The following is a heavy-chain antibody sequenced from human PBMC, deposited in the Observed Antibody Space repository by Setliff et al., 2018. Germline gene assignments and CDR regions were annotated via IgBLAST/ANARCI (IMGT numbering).Heavy chain of an antibody. D-gene: IGHD6-19*01. CDR2: IYSSGST. CDR3: AREQWLDPPGYYYMDV. Sequence: PSETLSLTCTVSGGSISSGDYYWSWIRQPPGKGLEWIGYIYSSGSTYYNPSLKSRVSISVDTSKNQFSLKLNSVTAADTAVYYCAREQWLDPPGYYYMDVWAKGTTVTV. CDR1: GGSISSGDYY. V-gene: IGHV4-31*02. J-gene: IGHJ6*03.